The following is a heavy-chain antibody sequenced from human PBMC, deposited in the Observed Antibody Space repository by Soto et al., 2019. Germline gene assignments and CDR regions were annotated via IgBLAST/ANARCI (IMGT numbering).Heavy chain of an antibody. CDR2: ISAYNGNT. CDR1: GYTFTSYG. Sequence: ASVKVSCKASGYTFTSYGISWVRQAPGQGLEWMGWISAYNGNTNYAQKLQGRVTMTTDTSTSTAYMELRSLRSDDTAVYYCARKDYYDSSGLLDYWGQGTLVTVSS. V-gene: IGHV1-18*01. D-gene: IGHD3-22*01. J-gene: IGHJ4*02. CDR3: ARKDYYDSSGLLDY.